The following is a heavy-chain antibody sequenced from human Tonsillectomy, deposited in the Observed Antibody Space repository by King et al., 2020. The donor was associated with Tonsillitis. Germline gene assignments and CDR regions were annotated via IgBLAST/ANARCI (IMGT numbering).Heavy chain of an antibody. CDR2: SHYSGSA. CDR1: SGSISNYC. D-gene: IGHD3-10*02. CDR3: AGGLGSGSYYRFMDGDNYYFAMDV. Sequence: QMQLQESGPGLVKPSEPLSLTCNVSSGSISNYCWSWIRQSPGKGLEWIGYSHYSGSANYNPSLKSRVTISLDTSKNQFSLKLTSVTAADTGVYYCAGGLGSGSYYRFMDGDNYYFAMDVWGQGTTVTVSS. V-gene: IGHV4-59*01. J-gene: IGHJ6*02.